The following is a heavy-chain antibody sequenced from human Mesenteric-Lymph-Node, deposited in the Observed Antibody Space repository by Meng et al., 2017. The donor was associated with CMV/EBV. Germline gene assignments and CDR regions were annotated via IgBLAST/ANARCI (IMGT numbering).Heavy chain of an antibody. J-gene: IGHJ4*02. CDR2: INSDGSRT. D-gene: IGHD3-10*01. CDR1: GFRFSSYW. Sequence: GSLRLSCAASGFRFSSYWMHWVRQVPGKGLVWVSRINSDGSRTSYADSVKGRFTSSRDNAKNTLYLQMNSLRAEDTAVYYCARDGDYFGSGSKGGDYWGQGTLVTVSS. CDR3: ARDGDYFGSGSKGGDY. V-gene: IGHV3-74*01.